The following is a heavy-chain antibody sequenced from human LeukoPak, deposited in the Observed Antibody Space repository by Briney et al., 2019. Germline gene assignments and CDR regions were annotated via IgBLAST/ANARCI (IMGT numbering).Heavy chain of an antibody. CDR2: SYHTGST. Sequence: SGTLSLTCTVSGASISSSVWWSWVRPPPGKGLEWLGESYHTGSTNYNPSLRSRIRISVDTSKNQFSLKLSSVTAADTAVYYCARGYSSSWDAFDIWGQGTMVTVSS. V-gene: IGHV4-4*02. CDR1: GASISSSVW. J-gene: IGHJ3*02. CDR3: ARGYSSSWDAFDI. D-gene: IGHD6-13*01.